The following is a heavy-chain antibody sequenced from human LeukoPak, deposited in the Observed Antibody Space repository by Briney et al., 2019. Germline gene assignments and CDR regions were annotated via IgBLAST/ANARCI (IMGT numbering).Heavy chain of an antibody. CDR3: ARDGGIAVKNGMAV. Sequence: SETLSLTCTVSGGSISSSSCYWGWIRQPAGKGLKWIGSIYYSGSTYYNPSLKSRVTISVDTSKNQFSLKLSSVTAADTAVYYCARDGGIAVKNGMAVWGQGTTVTVSS. V-gene: IGHV4-39*07. J-gene: IGHJ6*02. CDR1: GGSISSSSCY. CDR2: IYYSGST. D-gene: IGHD6-19*01.